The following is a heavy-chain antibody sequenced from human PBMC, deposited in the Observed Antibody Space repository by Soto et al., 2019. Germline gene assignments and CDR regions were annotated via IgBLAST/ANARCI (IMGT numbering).Heavy chain of an antibody. CDR1: GGTFSSYA. CDR2: IIPIFGAT. V-gene: IGHV1-69*13. J-gene: IGHJ6*02. D-gene: IGHD2-2*03. CDR3: ARGFGYCSSTTCYPTTYYYYGMDV. Sequence: GASVKVSCKASGGTFSSYAISCVRQAPGQGLEWMGGIIPIFGATNYAQKFQGRVTITADESTSTAYMELSSLRSEDTAVFYCARGFGYCSSTTCYPTTYYYYGMDVWGQGTTVTVSS.